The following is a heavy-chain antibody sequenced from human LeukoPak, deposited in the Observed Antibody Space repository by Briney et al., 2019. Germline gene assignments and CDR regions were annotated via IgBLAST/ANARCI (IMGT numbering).Heavy chain of an antibody. CDR2: IYYTGST. D-gene: IGHD1-26*01. CDR3: ARSPSTGPGGRGYYYMDV. CDR1: GGSVSDYY. V-gene: IGHV4-59*02. Sequence: SETLSLTCTVSGGSVSDYYWSWIRQSPGKGLEWIGYIYYTGSTSYNPSLRSRVTMSADTSKNQFSLKLSSVTAADTAVYYCARSPSTGPGGRGYYYMDVWGKGTTVTVSS. J-gene: IGHJ6*03.